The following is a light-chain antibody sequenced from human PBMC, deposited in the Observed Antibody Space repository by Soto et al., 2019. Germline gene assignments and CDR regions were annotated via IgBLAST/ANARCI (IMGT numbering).Light chain of an antibody. CDR1: QSIKMH. CDR2: AAS. V-gene: IGKV1-39*01. J-gene: IGKJ5*01. Sequence: DIQMTQSPSSLSASVGDRVTITCRASQSIKMHLNWYQQKPGKAPKFLIHAASSLQNGVPSRFSGSGSGTHFTLPINSMLPDDLATYYCGQSDCVPITFAQVTRLGSK. CDR3: GQSDCVPIT.